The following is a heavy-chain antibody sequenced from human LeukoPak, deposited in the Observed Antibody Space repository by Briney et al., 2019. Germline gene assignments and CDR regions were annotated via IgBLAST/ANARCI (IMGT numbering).Heavy chain of an antibody. Sequence: SETLSFTCTVSGGSISSHFWSWIRQPPGKGLEWIAYVHYTGSTNYNPSLKSRVTIAMDTSKNQFSLRLRSVTAADTAVYYCARVERYNGDYGWFDPWGQGTLVTVSS. CDR2: VHYTGST. V-gene: IGHV4-59*11. CDR3: ARVERYNGDYGWFDP. D-gene: IGHD4-17*01. CDR1: GGSISSHF. J-gene: IGHJ5*02.